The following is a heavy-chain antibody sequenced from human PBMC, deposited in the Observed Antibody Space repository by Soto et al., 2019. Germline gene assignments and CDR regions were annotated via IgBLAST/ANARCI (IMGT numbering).Heavy chain of an antibody. J-gene: IGHJ4*02. Sequence: SETLSLTCTASGGSISSYFWSWIRQPPGKGLEWFGYISYSGSTSYNPSLRSRVTMSVETSRNQFSLKLSSVTAADTAVYYCARDHHDDNGYHYYLDYWGQGSLVTVSS. D-gene: IGHD3-22*01. CDR2: ISYSGST. CDR3: ARDHHDDNGYHYYLDY. V-gene: IGHV4-59*01. CDR1: GGSISSYF.